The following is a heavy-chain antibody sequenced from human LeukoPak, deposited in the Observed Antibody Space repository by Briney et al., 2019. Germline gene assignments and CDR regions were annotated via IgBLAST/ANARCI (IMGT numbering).Heavy chain of an antibody. J-gene: IGHJ6*03. CDR3: ARERRITVAAPGATDYYSYYYMDV. Sequence: PSETLSLTCTVSGGSISSYYWSWIRQPPGKGLEWIGDTYYSGSTIYNPSLKSRVTITVDTSMNFFSLKLSAVTAADTAVYYCARERRITVAAPGATDYYSYYYMDVWGKGTTVTVSS. CDR1: GGSISSYY. CDR2: TYYSGST. D-gene: IGHD6-13*01. V-gene: IGHV4-59*01.